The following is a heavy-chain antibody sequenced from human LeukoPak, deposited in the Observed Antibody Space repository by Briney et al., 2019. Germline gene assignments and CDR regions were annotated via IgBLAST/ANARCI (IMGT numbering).Heavy chain of an antibody. CDR2: ISGSGGST. J-gene: IGHJ4*02. CDR3: AKDSTQYDYVWGSYRFDY. D-gene: IGHD3-16*02. Sequence: PGGSLRLSCAASGFTFSSYAMSWVRQAPAKGLEWVSAISGSGGSTYYADSVKGRFTISRDNSKNTLYLQMNSLRAEDTAVYYCAKDSTQYDYVWGSYRFDYWGQGTLVTVSS. V-gene: IGHV3-23*01. CDR1: GFTFSSYA.